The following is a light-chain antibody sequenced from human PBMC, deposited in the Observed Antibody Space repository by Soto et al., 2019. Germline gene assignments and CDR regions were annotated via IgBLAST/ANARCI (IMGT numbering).Light chain of an antibody. CDR3: QQYNSYST. J-gene: IGKJ1*01. CDR1: QSIGSW. V-gene: IGKV1-5*01. CDR2: DAS. Sequence: DIQMTPSPSTLSASVGDRVTITCRASQSIGSWLAWYQQKPGKAPKLLIYDASSLESGVPSRFSGSGSGTEFTLTISSLQPDDFATYYCQQYNSYSTFGQGTKVDIK.